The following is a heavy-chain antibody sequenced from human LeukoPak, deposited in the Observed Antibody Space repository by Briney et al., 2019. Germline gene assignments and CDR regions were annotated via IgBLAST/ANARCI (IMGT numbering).Heavy chain of an antibody. CDR1: GFTFSSYA. D-gene: IGHD2-2*01. CDR3: ARDQGCSSTSCYGHWFDP. J-gene: IGHJ5*02. Sequence: GRSLRLSCAASGFTFSSYAMHWVRQAPGKGLEWVAVISYDGSNKYYADSVKGRFTISRDNSKNTLYLQMNSLRAEDTAVYYCARDQGCSSTSCYGHWFDPWGQGTLVTVSS. V-gene: IGHV3-30*04. CDR2: ISYDGSNK.